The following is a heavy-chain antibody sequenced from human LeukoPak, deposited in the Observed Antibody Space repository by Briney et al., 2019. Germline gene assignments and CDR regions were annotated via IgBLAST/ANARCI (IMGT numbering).Heavy chain of an antibody. Sequence: KPSETLSLTCTVSGYSISTGYYWDWIRQPPGKGLEWIGTFYHGGSTYYNPSLKSRVILSVDTSKNQFSLKLISVTVADTAIYYCARGQGATVPQVGKNWFDPWGQGTRVTVSS. V-gene: IGHV4-38-2*02. CDR2: FYHGGST. CDR3: ARGQGATVPQVGKNWFDP. D-gene: IGHD1-26*01. CDR1: GYSISTGYY. J-gene: IGHJ5*02.